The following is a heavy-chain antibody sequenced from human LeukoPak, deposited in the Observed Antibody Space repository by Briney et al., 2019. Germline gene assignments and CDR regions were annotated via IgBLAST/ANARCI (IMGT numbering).Heavy chain of an antibody. CDR1: GFTFSSYA. D-gene: IGHD2-2*01. V-gene: IGHV3-23*01. CDR3: ARGVVPAAMRYWYFDL. Sequence: GGSLRLSCAASGFTFSSYAMNWVRQAPGKGLEWVSAISGSGGSTYYADSVKGRFTISRDNSENTLYLQMNSLRAEDTAVYYCARGVVPAAMRYWYFDLWGRGTLVTVSS. J-gene: IGHJ2*01. CDR2: ISGSGGST.